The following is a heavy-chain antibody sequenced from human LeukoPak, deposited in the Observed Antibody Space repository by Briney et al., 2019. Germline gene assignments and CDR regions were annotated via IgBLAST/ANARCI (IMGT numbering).Heavy chain of an antibody. V-gene: IGHV4-31*03. J-gene: IGHJ4*02. Sequence: SQTLSLTCTVSGGSISSGGYYWSWIRQHPGKGLEWLGYIDYSGSTYYNPSLKSRLTMSVDTSKNQFSLKLSSVTAADTAVYYCARGYCSGGSCYHLDYWGQGTLVTVSS. D-gene: IGHD2-15*01. CDR2: IDYSGST. CDR3: ARGYCSGGSCYHLDY. CDR1: GGSISSGGYY.